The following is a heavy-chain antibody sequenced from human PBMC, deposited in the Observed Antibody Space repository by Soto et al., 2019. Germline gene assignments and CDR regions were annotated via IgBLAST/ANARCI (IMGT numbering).Heavy chain of an antibody. V-gene: IGHV3-48*02. CDR1: GFTFSYYS. J-gene: IGHJ4*02. CDR3: AREQYSSSWYNPIDY. D-gene: IGHD6-13*01. Sequence: EVQLVESGGGLVQPGGSLRLSCAASGFTFSYYSMNWVRQAPGKGLEWVSYITSSSSTIYYADSVKGRFIISRDNAKNSLYRQVNSMRDEDTAVYYCAREQYSSSWYNPIDYWGQGTLVTVSS. CDR2: ITSSSSTI.